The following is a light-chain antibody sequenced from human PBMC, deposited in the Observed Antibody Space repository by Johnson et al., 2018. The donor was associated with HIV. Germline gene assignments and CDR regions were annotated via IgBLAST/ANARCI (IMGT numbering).Light chain of an antibody. Sequence: QSVLTQSPSVSAAPGQKVTISCSGSSSNIGSNYVSWYQQLPGTAPRLLISANNERPSDIPDRFSGSKSGTSATLGITGLQTGDEADYYCGAWDSSLSSYVFVTGTKVTVL. CDR1: SSNIGSNY. V-gene: IGLV1-51*01. CDR3: GAWDSSLSSYV. CDR2: ANN. J-gene: IGLJ1*01.